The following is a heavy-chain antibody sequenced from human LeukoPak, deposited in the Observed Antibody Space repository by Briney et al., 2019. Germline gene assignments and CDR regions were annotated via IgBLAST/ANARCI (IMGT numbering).Heavy chain of an antibody. J-gene: IGHJ4*02. CDR1: GFTFSSYG. CDR3: ARGSTASLPSDY. V-gene: IGHV3-33*01. D-gene: IGHD3-16*02. Sequence: GGSLRLSCAASGFTFSSYGMHWVRQAPGKGLEWMALIWYDGSNEYYADSVKGRFTISRDNSKNRLYLQMNSLRAEDTAVYYCARGSTASLPSDYWGQGTLVTVSS. CDR2: IWYDGSNE.